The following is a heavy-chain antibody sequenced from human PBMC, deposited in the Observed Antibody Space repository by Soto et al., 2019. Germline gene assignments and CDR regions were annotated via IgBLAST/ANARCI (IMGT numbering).Heavy chain of an antibody. CDR1: AFNYSRSA. Sequence: QVHLVESGGSVVQPGRSLRLSCAASAFNYSRSAMHWVRQAPGKGLEWVAVISYDGDNKYYTNSVKGRFTISRDNSKKKLYLQMHSLRTEDTAVYYCARTRNIAVAEKMGFFDFWGRGTLVTVSS. CDR3: ARTRNIAVAEKMGFFDF. J-gene: IGHJ4*02. CDR2: ISYDGDNK. V-gene: IGHV3-30-3*01. D-gene: IGHD6-19*01.